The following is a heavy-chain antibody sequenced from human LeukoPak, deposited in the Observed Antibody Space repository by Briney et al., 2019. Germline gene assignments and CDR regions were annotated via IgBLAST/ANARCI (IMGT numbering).Heavy chain of an antibody. Sequence: ASVKVSCKASGYTFTSYGISWVRQAPGQGLEWMGWISAYNGNTNYAQKLQGRATMTTDTSTSTAYMELRSLRSDDTAVYYCARDSPYYYDSSGYYRDAFDIWGQGTMVTVSS. J-gene: IGHJ3*02. D-gene: IGHD3-22*01. CDR3: ARDSPYYYDSSGYYRDAFDI. CDR2: ISAYNGNT. V-gene: IGHV1-18*01. CDR1: GYTFTSYG.